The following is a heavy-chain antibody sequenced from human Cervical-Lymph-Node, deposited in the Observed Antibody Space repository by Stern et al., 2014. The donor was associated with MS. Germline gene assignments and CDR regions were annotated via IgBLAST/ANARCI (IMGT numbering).Heavy chain of an antibody. CDR1: GFTFSSYG. J-gene: IGHJ4*02. V-gene: IGHV3-33*01. D-gene: IGHD6-19*01. CDR3: ARKSGWYSIDY. CDR2: IWYDGSNK. Sequence: VQLEESGGGVVQPGRSLRLSCAASGFTFSSYGMHWVRQAPGKGLEWVAVIWYDGSNKYYADSVKGRFTISRDNSKNTLYLQMNSLRAEDTAVYYCARKSGWYSIDYWGQGTLVTVSS.